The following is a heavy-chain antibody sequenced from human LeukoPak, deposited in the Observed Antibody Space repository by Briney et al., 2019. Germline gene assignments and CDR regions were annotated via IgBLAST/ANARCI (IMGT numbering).Heavy chain of an antibody. J-gene: IGHJ4*02. V-gene: IGHV1-24*01. CDR1: GYTLTELS. D-gene: IGHD1-26*01. Sequence: ASVKVSCKVSGYTLTELSMHWVRQAPGKGLEWMGGFDPEDGETIYAQKFQGRVTMTEDTSTDTAYMELSSLRSEDTAVYYCTTESLSGSYTGVLPFDYWGQGTLVTVSS. CDR2: FDPEDGET. CDR3: TTESLSGSYTGVLPFDY.